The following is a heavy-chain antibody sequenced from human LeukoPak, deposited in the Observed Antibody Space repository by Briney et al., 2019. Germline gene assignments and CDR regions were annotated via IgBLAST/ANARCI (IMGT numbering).Heavy chain of an antibody. V-gene: IGHV1-69*04. D-gene: IGHD4-17*01. Sequence: GASVKVSYKASGGTFNSYTISCVRQAPGQGLEWMGRIIPILGIANYAQKFQGRVTITADKSTSKAYMELSSLRSEDTAVYYCARDAHNPLHDYGASGDYWGQGRLVTASS. CDR3: ARDAHNPLHDYGASGDY. CDR1: GGTFNSYT. J-gene: IGHJ4*02. CDR2: IIPILGIA.